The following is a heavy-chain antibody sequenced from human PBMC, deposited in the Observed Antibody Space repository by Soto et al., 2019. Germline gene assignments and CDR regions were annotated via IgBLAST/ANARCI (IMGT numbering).Heavy chain of an antibody. D-gene: IGHD3-10*01. CDR3: ARKYLPYYGSGSPYGMDV. J-gene: IGHJ6*02. V-gene: IGHV4-34*01. CDR2: VNHSGST. Sequence: QVQLQQWGAGLLKPSETLSLTCGVYGGSFSGYYWSWIRQPPGKGLEWFGEVNHSGSTNYNPSLKSRVTISVDTSKNQFSLTLSSVTAADTALYYCARKYLPYYGSGSPYGMDVWGQGTTVTVSS. CDR1: GGSFSGYY.